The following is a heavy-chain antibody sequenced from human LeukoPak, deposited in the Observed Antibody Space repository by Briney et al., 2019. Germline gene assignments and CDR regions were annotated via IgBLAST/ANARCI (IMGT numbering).Heavy chain of an antibody. V-gene: IGHV4-59*08. CDR1: GGSISSYY. Sequence: PSETLSLTCTVSGGSISSYYWSWIRQPPGKGLEWIGYIYYSGSTNYNPSLKSRVTISVDTSKNQFSLKLSSVTAADTAVCYCARHLRYCSGGSCYRESYMDVWGKGTTVTVSS. D-gene: IGHD2-15*01. CDR3: ARHLRYCSGGSCYRESYMDV. CDR2: IYYSGST. J-gene: IGHJ6*03.